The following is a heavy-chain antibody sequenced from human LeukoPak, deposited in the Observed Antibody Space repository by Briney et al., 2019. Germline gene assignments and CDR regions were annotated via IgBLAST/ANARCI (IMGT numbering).Heavy chain of an antibody. D-gene: IGHD3-16*01. CDR2: IKSKTDGGTT. J-gene: IGHJ3*02. Sequence: PGGSLRLSCVASGFIFTNAWMTWVRQAPGKGLEWVGRIKSKTDGGTTDYAAPVKGRFTISRDDSKNTLYLQMNSLRAEDTAVYYCAKRSLLGWGPGAFDIWGQGTMVTVSS. CDR1: GFIFTNAW. V-gene: IGHV3-15*01. CDR3: AKRSLLGWGPGAFDI.